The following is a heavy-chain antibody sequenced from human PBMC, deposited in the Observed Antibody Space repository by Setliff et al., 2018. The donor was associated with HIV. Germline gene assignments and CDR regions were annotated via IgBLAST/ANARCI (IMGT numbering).Heavy chain of an antibody. V-gene: IGHV4-38-2*01. CDR3: ARGGKIAAAGAIFDY. D-gene: IGHD6-13*01. Sequence: PSETLSLTCAVSGYSISSSGYYWGWIRQPPGKGLEWIGSIYHSGSTYYNPSLKSRVTISVDTSKNQFSLKLTSVTAADTAVYYCARGGKIAAAGAIFDYWGQGTLVTVSS. J-gene: IGHJ4*02. CDR1: GYSISSSGYY. CDR2: IYHSGST.